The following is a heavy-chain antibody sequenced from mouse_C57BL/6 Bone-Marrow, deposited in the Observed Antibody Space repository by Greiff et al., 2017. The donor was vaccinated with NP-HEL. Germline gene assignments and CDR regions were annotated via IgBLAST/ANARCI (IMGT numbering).Heavy chain of an antibody. CDR1: GFTFSDYY. Sequence: EVKLVESEGGLVQPGSSMKLSCTASGFTFSDYYMAWVRQVPEKGLEWVANINYDGSSTYYLDSLKSRFIISRDNAKNILYLQMSSLKSEDTATYYCARGGYSNPFAYWGQGTLVTVSA. V-gene: IGHV5-16*01. J-gene: IGHJ3*01. CDR3: ARGGYSNPFAY. D-gene: IGHD2-5*01. CDR2: INYDGSST.